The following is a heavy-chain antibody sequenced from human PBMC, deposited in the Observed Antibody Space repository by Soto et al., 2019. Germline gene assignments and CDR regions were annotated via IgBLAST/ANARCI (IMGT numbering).Heavy chain of an antibody. CDR3: ARGGWGNFWSGYYFDY. CDR1: GGSFSGYY. CDR2: INHSGST. J-gene: IGHJ4*02. D-gene: IGHD3-3*01. Sequence: SETLSLTCAVYGGSFSGYYWSWIRQPPGKGLEWIGEINHSGSTNYNPSLKSRVTISVDTSKNQFSLKLSSVTAADTAVYYCARGGWGNFWSGYYFDYWGQGTLVTVSS. V-gene: IGHV4-34*01.